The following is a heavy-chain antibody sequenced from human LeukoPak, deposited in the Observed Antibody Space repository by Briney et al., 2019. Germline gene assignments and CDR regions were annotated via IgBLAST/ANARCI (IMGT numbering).Heavy chain of an antibody. D-gene: IGHD4-4*01. V-gene: IGHV3-33*01. CDR2: IWYDGSNK. CDR1: GFTFSSYG. J-gene: IGHJ4*02. Sequence: GGSLRLSCAASGFTFSSYGMHWVRQAPGKGLEWVAVIWYDGSNKYYADSVKGRFTISRDNSKNTLYLQMNSLRAEDTAVYYCARDNGPYSNYLEYWGQGTLVTVSS. CDR3: ARDNGPYSNYLEY.